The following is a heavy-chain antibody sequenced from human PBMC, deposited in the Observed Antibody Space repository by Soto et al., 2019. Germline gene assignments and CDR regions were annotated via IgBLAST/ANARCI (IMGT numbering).Heavy chain of an antibody. CDR1: GGSFSGYY. J-gene: IGHJ4*02. Sequence: QVQLQQWGAGLLKPSETLSLTCAVYGGSFSGYYWTWIRQPPGTGLEWIGEINHSGSTNYNTSLKSRVTISVDTSKNQFSLKRTSVTAADTAVYYCARDKITGLVDYWGQGTLVTVSS. D-gene: IGHD2-8*02. V-gene: IGHV4-34*01. CDR2: INHSGST. CDR3: ARDKITGLVDY.